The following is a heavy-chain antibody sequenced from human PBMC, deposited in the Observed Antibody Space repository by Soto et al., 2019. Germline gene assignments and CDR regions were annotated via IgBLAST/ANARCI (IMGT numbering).Heavy chain of an antibody. CDR2: FDPEDGET. D-gene: IGHD3-22*01. Sequence: QVQLVQSGAEVKKPGASVKVSCKVSGYTLTELSMHWVRQAPGKGLEWMGGFDPEDGETIYAQKFQGRVTMTEDTSTDTAYMELSSLRSEDTAVYYCATRNYYDSSGYQHAAFDIWGQGTMVTVSS. J-gene: IGHJ3*02. CDR1: GYTLTELS. V-gene: IGHV1-24*01. CDR3: ATRNYYDSSGYQHAAFDI.